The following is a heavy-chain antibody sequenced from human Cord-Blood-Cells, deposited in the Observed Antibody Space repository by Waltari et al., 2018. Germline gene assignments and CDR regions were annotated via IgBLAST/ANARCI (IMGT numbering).Heavy chain of an antibody. V-gene: IGHV3-30*18. CDR2: IAYDGSNK. J-gene: IGHJ4*02. CDR3: ANSSFSSGYYDY. Sequence: QVQLVESGGGVVQPGRSLRLSCAASGFTFSSYGMHWVRQAPGKGLEWVAVIAYDGSNKYYADSVKGRFTISRDNSKNTLYLQMNSLRAEDTAVYYCANSSFSSGYYDYWGQGTLVTVSS. CDR1: GFTFSSYG. D-gene: IGHD3-3*01.